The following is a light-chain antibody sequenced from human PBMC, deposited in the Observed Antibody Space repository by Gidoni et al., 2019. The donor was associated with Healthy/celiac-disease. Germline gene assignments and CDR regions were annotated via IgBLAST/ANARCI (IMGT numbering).Light chain of an antibody. V-gene: IGKV3-15*01. CDR2: GAS. J-gene: IGKJ3*01. Sequence: EIVMTQSPATLSVSPGERATLSCRASQSVNSNLAWYQQKPGQAPRLLIYGASTRATGIPARFSGSGSGTEFTLTISSLQSEDFAVYYCQQYNNWPLFTFXPXTKVDIK. CDR1: QSVNSN. CDR3: QQYNNWPLFT.